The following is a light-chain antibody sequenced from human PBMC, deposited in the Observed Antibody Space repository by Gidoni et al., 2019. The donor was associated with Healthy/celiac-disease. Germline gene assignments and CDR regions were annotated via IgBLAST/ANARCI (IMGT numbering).Light chain of an antibody. CDR3: LQGYSTPLLT. J-gene: IGKJ4*01. CDR2: AAS. Sequence: DIQMTQSPSSLSASVGDRVTITCRASQSISSYLNWYQQKPGKAPKLLIYAASSLQSGVPSRFSVSVSGTDFTLTISSLQPEDFATYYCLQGYSTPLLTFGGGTKVEIK. CDR1: QSISSY. V-gene: IGKV1-39*01.